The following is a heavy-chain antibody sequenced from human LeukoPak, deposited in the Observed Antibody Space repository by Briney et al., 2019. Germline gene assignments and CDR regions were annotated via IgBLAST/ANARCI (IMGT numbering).Heavy chain of an antibody. D-gene: IGHD6-13*01. CDR3: AKGGYSSSILGAFDI. CDR2: ISWNSGSI. J-gene: IGHJ3*02. CDR1: GFTLDDYA. Sequence: GRSLRLSCAASGFTLDDYAMHWVRQAPGKGLEWVSGISWNSGSIGYADSVKGRFTISRDNAKNSLYLQMNSLRAEDTALYYCAKGGYSSSILGAFDIWGQGTMVTVSS. V-gene: IGHV3-9*01.